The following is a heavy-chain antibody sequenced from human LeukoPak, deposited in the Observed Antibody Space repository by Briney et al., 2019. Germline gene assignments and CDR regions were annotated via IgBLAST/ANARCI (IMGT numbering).Heavy chain of an antibody. V-gene: IGHV4-38-2*02. D-gene: IGHD6-13*01. J-gene: IGHJ3*02. CDR1: GYSISSGYY. CDR2: IYHSGST. CDR3: ASSLSSSWHLGAFDI. Sequence: KTSETLSLTCTVSGYSISSGYYWGWIRQPPGKGLEWIGSIYHSGSTYYNPSLKSRVTISVDTSKNQFSLKLSSVTAADTAVYYCASSLSSSWHLGAFDIWGQGTMVTVSS.